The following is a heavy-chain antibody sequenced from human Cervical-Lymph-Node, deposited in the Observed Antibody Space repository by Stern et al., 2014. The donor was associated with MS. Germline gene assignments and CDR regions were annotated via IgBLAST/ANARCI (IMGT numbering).Heavy chain of an antibody. Sequence: EVQLEESGGGLVKPGGSLRLSCAASGFTFSSYSMNWVRQAAGKGLEWVSSISSSSSSKYYADSVKGRFTISRDNAKNSLYLQMNSLRDEDTAVYYCARGTPRIAVAGTIDYWGQGTQVTVSS. V-gene: IGHV3-21*01. D-gene: IGHD6-19*01. CDR2: ISSSSSSK. CDR3: ARGTPRIAVAGTIDY. CDR1: GFTFSSYS. J-gene: IGHJ4*02.